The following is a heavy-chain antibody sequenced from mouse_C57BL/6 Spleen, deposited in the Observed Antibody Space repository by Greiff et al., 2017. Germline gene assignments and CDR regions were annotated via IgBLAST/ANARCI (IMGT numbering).Heavy chain of an antibody. CDR3: ARKGYYGTFWYFDV. V-gene: IGHV1-80*01. D-gene: IGHD1-1*01. CDR1: GYAFSSYW. J-gene: IGHJ1*03. CDR2: IYPGDGDT. Sequence: QVQLQQSGAELVKPGASVKISCKASGYAFSSYWMNWVKQRPGKGLEWIGQIYPGDGDTNYNGKFKGKATLTVDTSSSTAYMELHSLTSEDSAVYFCARKGYYGTFWYFDVWGTGTTVTVSS.